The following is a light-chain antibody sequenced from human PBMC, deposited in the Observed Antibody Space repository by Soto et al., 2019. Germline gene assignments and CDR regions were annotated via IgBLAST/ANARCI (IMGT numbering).Light chain of an antibody. J-gene: IGLJ3*02. Sequence: SVLTQAPSASGTPGQRVTISCSGSRSNIGSNTVTWYQQVPGTAPKLLIYSNDPRPSGVPDRFSGSKSGTSASLAIAGLQSEDEADYYCAAWDDSLNGWVFGGGTKVTVL. V-gene: IGLV1-44*01. CDR2: SND. CDR3: AAWDDSLNGWV. CDR1: RSNIGSNT.